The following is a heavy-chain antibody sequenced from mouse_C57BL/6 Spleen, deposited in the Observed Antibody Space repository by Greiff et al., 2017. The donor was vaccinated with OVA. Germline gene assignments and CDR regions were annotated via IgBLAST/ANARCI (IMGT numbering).Heavy chain of an antibody. Sequence: QVQLQQPGAELVMPGASVKLSCKASGYTFTSYWMHWVKQRPGQGLEWIGEIDPSDSYTNYNQKFKGKSTLTVDKSSSTAYMQLSSLTSEDSAVYYCARKVLDAMDYWGQGTSVTVSS. V-gene: IGHV1-69*01. CDR1: GYTFTSYW. CDR2: IDPSDSYT. CDR3: ARKVLDAMDY. J-gene: IGHJ4*01.